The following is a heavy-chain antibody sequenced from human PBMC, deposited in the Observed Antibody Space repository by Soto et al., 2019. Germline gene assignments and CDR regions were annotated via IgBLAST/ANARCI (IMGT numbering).Heavy chain of an antibody. V-gene: IGHV3-23*01. J-gene: IGHJ3*02. CDR3: ANLWFGELSHAFDI. CDR1: GFTFSSYA. CDR2: ISGSGGST. D-gene: IGHD3-10*01. Sequence: LRLSCAASGFTFSSYAMSWVRQAPGKGLEWVSAISGSGGSTYYADSVKGRFTISRDNSKNTLYLQMNSLRAEDTAVYYCANLWFGELSHAFDIWGQGTMVTVSS.